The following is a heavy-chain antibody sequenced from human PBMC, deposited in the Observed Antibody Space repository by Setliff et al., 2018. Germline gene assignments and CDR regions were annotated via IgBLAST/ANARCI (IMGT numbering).Heavy chain of an antibody. Sequence: ASVKVSCKASGYTFTSYYMHWVRQAPGQGLEWMGLINPTGGSTSYAQKFQGRVTMTRDTSTSTVFMELSSLRSEDTAVYYCARDRSDNYESSGYYYAGGYMDVWGKGTTVTVSS. J-gene: IGHJ6*03. D-gene: IGHD3-22*01. CDR2: INPTGGST. CDR3: ARDRSDNYESSGYYYAGGYMDV. V-gene: IGHV1-46*01. CDR1: GYTFTSYY.